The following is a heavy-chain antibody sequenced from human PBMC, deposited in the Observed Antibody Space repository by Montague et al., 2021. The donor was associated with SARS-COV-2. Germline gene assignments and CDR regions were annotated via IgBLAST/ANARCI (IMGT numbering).Heavy chain of an antibody. Sequence: SETLSLTCTVSGGSISSSSYYWGWIRQPPGKGLEWIGSIYYSGSTYYXXXLKSRVTISVDTSKNQFSLKLSFVTAADTAVYYCARVGRQQLVRLSGMDVWGQGTTVTVSS. CDR3: ARVGRQQLVRLSGMDV. D-gene: IGHD6-13*01. CDR2: IYYSGST. V-gene: IGHV4-39*07. CDR1: GGSISSSSYY. J-gene: IGHJ6*02.